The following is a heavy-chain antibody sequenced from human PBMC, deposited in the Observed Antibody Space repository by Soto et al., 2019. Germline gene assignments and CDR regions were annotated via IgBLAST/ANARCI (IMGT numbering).Heavy chain of an antibody. CDR2: IYTGDSDT. D-gene: IGHD3-3*01. CDR3: ARSYNLYDPNAFFH. CDR1: GNTFTCCL. J-gene: IGHJ4*02. Sequence: GGSPETFRCSSGNTFTCCLIDWVRQVPGKGLEWMGLIYTGDSDTRYSPAVQGQVTISAEKYICTANLQWSSLKASDTAMDYCARSYNLYDPNAFFHWGLGTLVTVSS. V-gene: IGHV5-51*01.